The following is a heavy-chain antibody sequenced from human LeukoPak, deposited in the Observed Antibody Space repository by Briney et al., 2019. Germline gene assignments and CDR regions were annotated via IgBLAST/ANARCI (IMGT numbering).Heavy chain of an antibody. CDR3: VSSVYQSRVVPVQNAFDI. Sequence: ASVKVSCKASGYTFTSYYMHWVRQAPGQGLEWMGIINPSGGSTSYAQKFQGRVTMTRDTSTSTVYMELSSLRSEDTAVYYCVSSVYQSRVVPVQNAFDIWGQGTMVTVSS. CDR2: INPSGGST. CDR1: GYTFTSYY. V-gene: IGHV1-46*01. D-gene: IGHD2-2*01. J-gene: IGHJ3*02.